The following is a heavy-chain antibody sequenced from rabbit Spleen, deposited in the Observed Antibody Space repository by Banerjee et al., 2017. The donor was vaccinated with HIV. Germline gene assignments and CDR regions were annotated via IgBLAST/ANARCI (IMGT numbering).Heavy chain of an antibody. V-gene: IGHV1S45*01. CDR2: VYTGNGKN. Sequence: QEQLVESGGGLVQPEGSLTLTCKASGFSFNSNYDICWVRQAPGKGLEWIGFVYTGNGKNYYASWAKGRFTISKTSSTTVTLQMTSLTAADTATYFCVRDDAGVGGYGGPNYFNLWGQGTLVTVS. CDR1: GFSFNSNYD. J-gene: IGHJ4*01. D-gene: IGHD4-2*01. CDR3: VRDDAGVGGYGGPNYFNL.